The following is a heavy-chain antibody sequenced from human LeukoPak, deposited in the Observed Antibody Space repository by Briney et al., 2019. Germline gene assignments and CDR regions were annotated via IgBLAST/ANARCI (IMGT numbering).Heavy chain of an antibody. J-gene: IGHJ2*01. V-gene: IGHV4-34*01. CDR1: GGSFSGYY. D-gene: IGHD3-22*01. Sequence: SETLSLTCAVYGGSFSGYYWSWIRQPPGKGLEWIGSIYYSGSTYYNPSLKSRVTISVDTSKNQFSLKLSSVTAADTAVYYCARDPRTYYYDSSGYFSDWYFDLWGRGTLVTVSS. CDR2: IYYSGST. CDR3: ARDPRTYYYDSSGYFSDWYFDL.